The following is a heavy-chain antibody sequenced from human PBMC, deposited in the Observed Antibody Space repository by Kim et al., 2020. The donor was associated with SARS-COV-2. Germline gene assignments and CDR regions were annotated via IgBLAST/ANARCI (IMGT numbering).Heavy chain of an antibody. CDR1: GGTFSSYA. V-gene: IGHV1-69*13. CDR3: ARVGGRDGYKTRGYYYYYYGMDV. J-gene: IGHJ6*02. CDR2: IIPIFGTA. D-gene: IGHD2-15*01. Sequence: SVKVSCKASGGTFSSYAISWVRQAPGQGLEWMGGIIPIFGTANYAQKFQGRVTITADESTSTAYMELSSLRSEDTAVYYCARVGGRDGYKTRGYYYYYYGMDVWGQGTTVTVSS.